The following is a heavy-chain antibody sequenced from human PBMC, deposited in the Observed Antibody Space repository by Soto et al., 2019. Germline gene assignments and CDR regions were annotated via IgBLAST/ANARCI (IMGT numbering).Heavy chain of an antibody. J-gene: IGHJ4*02. CDR2: ISWNSGSI. V-gene: IGHV3-9*01. D-gene: IGHD6-13*01. CDR1: GFTFDDYA. CDR3: AKDIPIAAAGTGFDY. Sequence: EVPLVESGGGLVQPGRSLRLSCAASGFTFDDYAMHWVRQAPGKGLEWVSGISWNSGSIGYADSVKGRFTISRDNAKNSLYLHMNSLRAEDTALYYCAKDIPIAAAGTGFDYWGQGTLVTVSS.